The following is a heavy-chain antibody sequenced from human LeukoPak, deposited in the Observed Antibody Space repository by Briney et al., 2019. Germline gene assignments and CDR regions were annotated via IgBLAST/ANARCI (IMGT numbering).Heavy chain of an antibody. CDR1: GGSFSGYY. V-gene: IGHV4-34*01. J-gene: IGHJ4*02. D-gene: IGHD6-19*01. Sequence: SETLSLTCAVYGGSFSGYYWSWIRQPPGKGLEWIGEINHSGSTNYNPSLKSRVTISVDTSKNQFSLKLSSVTAADTAVYYCARGRSSGWRRYFDYWGQGTLVTVS. CDR2: INHSGST. CDR3: ARGRSSGWRRYFDY.